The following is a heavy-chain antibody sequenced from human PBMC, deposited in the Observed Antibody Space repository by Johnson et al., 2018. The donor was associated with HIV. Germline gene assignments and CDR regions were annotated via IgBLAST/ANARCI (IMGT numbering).Heavy chain of an antibody. CDR3: GRAKGNSYYGSGHDAFDI. V-gene: IGHV3-66*02. J-gene: IGHJ3*02. D-gene: IGHD3-10*01. CDR2: LYSGGST. CDR1: GFTVSSNY. Sequence: VQLVESGGGLVQPGGSLRLSCATSGFTVSSNYMTWVRQAPGKGLAWVSILYSGGSTYYADSVKGRLSISRDNSKNTLFLQLNSLRAEDTAVYYCGRAKGNSYYGSGHDAFDIWGRGTIVTVSS.